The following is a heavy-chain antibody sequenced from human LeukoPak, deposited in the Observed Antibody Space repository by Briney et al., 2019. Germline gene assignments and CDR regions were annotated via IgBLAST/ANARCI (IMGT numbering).Heavy chain of an antibody. D-gene: IGHD7-27*01. CDR3: ARLWGFDP. V-gene: IGHV4-39*01. Sequence: SETLSLTCTVSGGSVSSGDYYWSWIRQPPGKGLEWIGNIYYSGSTYYNPSLRSRVTISVDTSKNQFSLKLSSVTAADTAVYYCARLWGFDPWGQGTLVTVSS. CDR1: GGSVSSGDYY. J-gene: IGHJ5*02. CDR2: IYYSGST.